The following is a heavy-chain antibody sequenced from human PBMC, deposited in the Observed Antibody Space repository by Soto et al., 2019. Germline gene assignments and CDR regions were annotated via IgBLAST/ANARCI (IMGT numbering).Heavy chain of an antibody. V-gene: IGHV3-23*01. CDR2: VSDNGGSRGGT. Sequence: GGSLRLSCKASGFMFNNSAMTWVRQAPGQGLQWVASVSDNGGSRGGTYYADSVKGRFTISRDNSKNTLYLQLDSLTGADTAVYYCARAKAVVIAALDIWGQGTMVTVSS. CDR1: GFMFNNSA. J-gene: IGHJ3*02. CDR3: ARAKAVVIAALDI. D-gene: IGHD2-21*01.